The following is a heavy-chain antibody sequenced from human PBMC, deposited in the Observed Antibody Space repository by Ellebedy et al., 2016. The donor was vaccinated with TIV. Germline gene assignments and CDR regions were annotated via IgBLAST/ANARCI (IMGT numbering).Heavy chain of an antibody. CDR1: GGTFSSYA. Sequence: AASVKVSCKASGGTFSSYAISWARQAPGQGLEWMGGIIPIFGTANYAQKFQGRVTITADESTSTAYMELSSLRSEDTAVYYCARLEAGGVRASGYWGQGTLVTVSS. CDR3: ARLEAGGVRASGY. J-gene: IGHJ4*02. D-gene: IGHD3-16*01. V-gene: IGHV1-69*13. CDR2: IIPIFGTA.